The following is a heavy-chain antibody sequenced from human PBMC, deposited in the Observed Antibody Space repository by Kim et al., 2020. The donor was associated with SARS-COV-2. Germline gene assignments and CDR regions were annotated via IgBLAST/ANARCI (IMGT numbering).Heavy chain of an antibody. J-gene: IGHJ5*02. V-gene: IGHV4-4*07. CDR2: IYTSGST. Sequence: SETLSLTCTVSGGSISSYYWSWIRQPAGKGLEWIGRIYTSGSTNYNPSLKSRVTMSVDTSKNQFSLKLSSVTAADTAVYYCARDWGSGIAAAPFDPWGQGTLVTVSS. CDR1: GGSISSYY. CDR3: ARDWGSGIAAAPFDP. D-gene: IGHD6-13*01.